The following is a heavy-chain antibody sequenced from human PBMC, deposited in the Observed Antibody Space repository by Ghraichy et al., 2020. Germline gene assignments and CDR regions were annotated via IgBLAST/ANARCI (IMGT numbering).Heavy chain of an antibody. J-gene: IGHJ4*02. Sequence: GGSLRLSCVNSGFTFSIYNMNWVRQAPGKGLEWVSSIGTDNYTYSADSVRGRFTISRDNAKTSLFLQMNSLRAEDTAVYYCAREPRSKQLEDWGQGTLVTVSS. CDR1: GFTFSIYN. CDR3: AREPRSKQLED. CDR2: IGTDNYT. V-gene: IGHV3-21*01. D-gene: IGHD1-1*01.